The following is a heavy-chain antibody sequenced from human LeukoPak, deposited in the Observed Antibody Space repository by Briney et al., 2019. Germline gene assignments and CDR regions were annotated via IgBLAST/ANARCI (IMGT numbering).Heavy chain of an antibody. CDR2: ISSNGGST. CDR3: ARHPYDSRGYAT. Sequence: GGSLRLSCAASGFTFSSYAMHWVRQAPGKGLEYVSAISSNGGSTYYANSVKGRFTISRDNSKNTLYLQMGSLRAEDMAVYYCARHPYDSRGYATWGQGILVTVSS. CDR1: GFTFSSYA. D-gene: IGHD3-22*01. V-gene: IGHV3-64*01. J-gene: IGHJ5*02.